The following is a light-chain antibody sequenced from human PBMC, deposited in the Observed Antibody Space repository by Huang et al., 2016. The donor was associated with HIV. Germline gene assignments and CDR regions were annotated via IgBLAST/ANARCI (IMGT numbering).Light chain of an antibody. CDR2: DAS. CDR1: ESVSSN. V-gene: IGKV3-15*01. CDR3: QQYNDWPPIT. J-gene: IGKJ5*01. Sequence: EIVMTQSPDTLSVSPGQRVTLSCRASESVSSNLAWYQPKSGQAPWLLIYDASTRATGIPARFSGSGSGTEFTLTISSLLSEDFAVYYCQQYNDWPPITFGQGTRLDMK.